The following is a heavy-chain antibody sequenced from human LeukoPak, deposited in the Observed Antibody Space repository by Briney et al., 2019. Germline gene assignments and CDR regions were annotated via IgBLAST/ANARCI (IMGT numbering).Heavy chain of an antibody. J-gene: IGHJ3*02. CDR3: ARARYANAWYAFDI. V-gene: IGHV4-59*02. Sequence: PSETLSLTGTVSGGSVSSYYWSWIRRPPGRGLEWIAYLSHSGSSDSNPSLTSRVTTLVDTSKNQFSLKLTSVTAADTAVYYCARARYANAWYAFDIWGHGTMVTVSS. CDR1: GGSVSSYY. D-gene: IGHD2-2*01. CDR2: LSHSGSS.